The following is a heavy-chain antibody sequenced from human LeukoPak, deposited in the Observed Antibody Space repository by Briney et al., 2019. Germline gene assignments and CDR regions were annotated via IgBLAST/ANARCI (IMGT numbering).Heavy chain of an antibody. Sequence: GGSLRLSCAASGFTFSDYWMNWVRQAPGKGLEWVANIDQDGGGKYYLDSVKGRFTISRDNAKSSLYLQIDSLRAEDTAVYYSARGDWAPFDYWGQGSLLSVSS. CDR1: GFTFSDYW. CDR3: ARGDWAPFDY. CDR2: IDQDGGGK. V-gene: IGHV3-7*01. J-gene: IGHJ4*02. D-gene: IGHD2-21*02.